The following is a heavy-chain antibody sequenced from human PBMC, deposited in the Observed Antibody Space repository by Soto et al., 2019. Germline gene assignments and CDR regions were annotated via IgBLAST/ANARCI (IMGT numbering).Heavy chain of an antibody. D-gene: IGHD1-1*01. Sequence: ASVKVSCKASGYSFTGLDINWVRQAPGQGLEWMGWINPNSGGTKYAPKFQGGVTMTRDTSITTAYMELSRLRSGDTAVYYCAKEPATAKPEGVDFWGQGTLVTVSS. CDR2: INPNSGGT. V-gene: IGHV1-2*02. J-gene: IGHJ4*02. CDR3: AKEPATAKPEGVDF. CDR1: GYSFTGLD.